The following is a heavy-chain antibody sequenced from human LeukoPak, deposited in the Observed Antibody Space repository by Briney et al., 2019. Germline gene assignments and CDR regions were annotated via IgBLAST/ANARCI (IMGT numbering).Heavy chain of an antibody. Sequence: PGRSLRLSRAVYTFTLRVFGIHWVRHPPSKGLEWVAVIPYDGSYKFFGDSVTGRFNISRDNSRNTVHLQMNSLRVEDTAVYYCAKGPYGGTDMSFSSWFDPWGQGTLVTVSS. D-gene: IGHD3-16*01. CDR2: IPYDGSYK. CDR1: TFTLRVFG. CDR3: AKGPYGGTDMSFSSWFDP. J-gene: IGHJ5*02. V-gene: IGHV3-30*18.